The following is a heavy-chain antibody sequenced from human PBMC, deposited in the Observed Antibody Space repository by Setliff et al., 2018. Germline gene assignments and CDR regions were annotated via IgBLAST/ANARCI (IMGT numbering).Heavy chain of an antibody. CDR1: GFTFSTYS. Sequence: PGGSLRLSCAASGFTFSTYSLIWVRQAPGPGLEWVSSISPSSSHIYYADSAEGRFTISRDNAKNSLYLQLNSLRAEDTAVYYCARAKGTTMAPQYFDYWGQGTLVTVSS. V-gene: IGHV3-21*01. CDR2: ISPSSSHI. J-gene: IGHJ4*02. D-gene: IGHD3-10*01. CDR3: ARAKGTTMAPQYFDY.